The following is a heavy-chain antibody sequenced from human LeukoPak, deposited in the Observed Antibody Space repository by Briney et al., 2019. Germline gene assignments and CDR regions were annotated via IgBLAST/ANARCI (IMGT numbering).Heavy chain of an antibody. CDR1: GYTFTDYY. Sequence: ASVKVSCKASGYTFTDYYIHWVRQAPGQGLEFLGWINPYSGGTKYPQRFQGRVTMTRDTSISTAYMELSSLISDDTAAYYCATMGAKAFDHWGQGSLVTVPS. J-gene: IGHJ4*02. CDR2: INPYSGGT. V-gene: IGHV1-2*02. D-gene: IGHD1-26*01. CDR3: ATMGAKAFDH.